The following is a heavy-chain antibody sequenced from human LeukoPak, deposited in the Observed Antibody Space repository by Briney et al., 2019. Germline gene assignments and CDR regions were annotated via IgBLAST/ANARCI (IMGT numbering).Heavy chain of an antibody. J-gene: IGHJ4*02. CDR2: IYGIGYT. D-gene: IGHD2/OR15-2a*01. CDR1: GGALWSYH. CDR3: ARGEHCVDS. Sequence: SETLSLTCTVSGGALWSYHGNWIPPPAGGRLEVFLIIYGIGYTNATPFLKSRITMSVDMSKNQFSLRLNSVTAADTAVYYCARGEHCVDSWGRGMLVTVSS. V-gene: IGHV4-4*07.